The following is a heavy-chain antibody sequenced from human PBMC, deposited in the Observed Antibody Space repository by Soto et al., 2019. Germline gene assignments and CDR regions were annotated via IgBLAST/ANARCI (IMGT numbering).Heavy chain of an antibody. CDR3: AKFIDRGGPFYGSGTDAFDI. CDR2: ISGSGGST. J-gene: IGHJ3*02. Sequence: GGSLRLSCAASGFTFSSYAMSWVRQAPGKGLEWVSAISGSGGSTYYADSVKGRFTISRDNSKNTLYLQMNSLRAEDTAVYYCAKFIDRGGPFYGSGTDAFDIWGQGTMVTVSS. D-gene: IGHD3-10*01. CDR1: GFTFSSYA. V-gene: IGHV3-23*01.